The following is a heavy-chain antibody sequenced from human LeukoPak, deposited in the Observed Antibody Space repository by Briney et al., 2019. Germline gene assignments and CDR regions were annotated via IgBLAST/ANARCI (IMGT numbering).Heavy chain of an antibody. D-gene: IGHD3-10*01. CDR3: ASSPLLYGSGSHLFDP. V-gene: IGHV1-18*01. CDR2: ISAYNGNT. CDR1: GYTFTSYC. Sequence: ASVKVSCKASGYTFTSYCISWVRQAPGQGLEWMGWISAYNGNTNYAQKLQGRVTMTTDTSTSTAYMELRSLRSDDTAVYYCASSPLLYGSGSHLFDPWGQGTLVTVSS. J-gene: IGHJ5*02.